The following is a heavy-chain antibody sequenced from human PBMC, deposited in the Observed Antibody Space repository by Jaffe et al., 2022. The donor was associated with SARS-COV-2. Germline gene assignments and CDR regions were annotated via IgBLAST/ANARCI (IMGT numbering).Heavy chain of an antibody. D-gene: IGHD3-10*01. V-gene: IGHV3-53*01. CDR3: ARDFYVSGTYYHDY. CDR1: GFTVSSSY. J-gene: IGHJ4*02. Sequence: EVQLVESGGGLIQPGGSLRLSCAASGFTVSSSYMSWVRQAPGKGLEWVSVIYGGGSTYYADSVKGRFTISRDNSKNTLYLQMNSLRAEDTAVYYCARDFYVSGTYYHDYWGQGTLVTVSS. CDR2: IYGGGST.